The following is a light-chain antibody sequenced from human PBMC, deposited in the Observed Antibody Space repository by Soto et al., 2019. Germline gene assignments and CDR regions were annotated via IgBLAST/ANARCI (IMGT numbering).Light chain of an antibody. J-gene: IGKJ3*01. V-gene: IGKV3D-11*03. CDR3: QQYGGSPLT. Sequence: EIVLTQSPATLSLSPGERATLSCRASQSVTNNLAWYQQKSGQPPRLLIFDASNRATGVPARFSGSGSGTDFTLTISSLEPEDFAVYYCQQYGGSPLTFGPGTKVEIK. CDR2: DAS. CDR1: QSVTNN.